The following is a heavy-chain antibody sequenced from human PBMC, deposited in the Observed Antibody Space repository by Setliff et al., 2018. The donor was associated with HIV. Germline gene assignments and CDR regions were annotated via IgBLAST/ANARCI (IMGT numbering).Heavy chain of an antibody. D-gene: IGHD3-22*01. CDR1: GGAFNDYY. CDR3: ARAFDSSAPWIDL. J-gene: IGHJ5*02. CDR2: INHSGNT. Sequence: SLTCAVYGGAFNDYYWNWIRQPPGEGLQWIGEINHSGNTNYNPSLKRRVTISVDTSKNQFSLKLTSVTAADTAVYYCARAFDSSAPWIDLWAQGTLVTVSS. V-gene: IGHV4-34*01.